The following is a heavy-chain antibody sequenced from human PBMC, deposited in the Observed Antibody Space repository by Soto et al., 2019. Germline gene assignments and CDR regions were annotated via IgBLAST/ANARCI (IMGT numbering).Heavy chain of an antibody. V-gene: IGHV3-21*01. D-gene: IGHD2-15*01. J-gene: IGHJ4*02. CDR1: GFTFSSYI. CDR3: ARRALPHAFVDY. Sequence: GVLRLSCAASGFTFSSYIMNWVRTAPGKGLEWVSSISSSSSYIYYADSVKGRFTISRDNAKNSLYLQMNSLRAEDTAVYFCARRALPHAFVDYWGQGTLVTVSS. CDR2: ISSSSSYI.